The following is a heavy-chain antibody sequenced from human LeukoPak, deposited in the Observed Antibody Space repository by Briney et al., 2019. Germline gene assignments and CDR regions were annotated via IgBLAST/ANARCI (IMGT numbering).Heavy chain of an antibody. Sequence: GGSLRLSCAASGFSFSDYSMSWVRQAPGRGLEWVANIKEDGSEEDYVDSVKGRFTISRDNAKNSMFLQLNRLTPEDTAVYYCARDLRAGGTWSYGVYFDLWGRGTLVTVSS. CDR3: ARDLRAGGTWSYGVYFDL. V-gene: IGHV3-7*01. CDR1: GFSFSDYS. D-gene: IGHD4-17*01. CDR2: IKEDGSEE. J-gene: IGHJ2*01.